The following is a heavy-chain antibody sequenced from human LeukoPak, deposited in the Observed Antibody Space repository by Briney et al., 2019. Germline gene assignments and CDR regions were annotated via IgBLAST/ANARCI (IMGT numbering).Heavy chain of an antibody. V-gene: IGHV3-48*02. J-gene: IGHJ4*02. CDR1: GFTFSSYA. Sequence: GGSLRLSCAASGFTFSSYAMSWVRQAPGKGLEWVSYISTGSSSIYYADSVKGRFTISRDNAENSLYLHVNSLRDDDTAVYYCARGSSGWYFFDYWGQGTLVTVSS. CDR3: ARGSSGWYFFDY. CDR2: ISTGSSSI. D-gene: IGHD6-19*01.